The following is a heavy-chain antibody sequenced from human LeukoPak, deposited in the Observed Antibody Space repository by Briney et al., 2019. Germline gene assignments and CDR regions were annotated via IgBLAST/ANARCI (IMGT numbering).Heavy chain of an antibody. D-gene: IGHD5-24*01. V-gene: IGHV3-30*03. CDR3: AASLRGRWLQQPTGY. J-gene: IGHJ4*02. CDR1: GFTFSSYG. Sequence: GRSLRLSCAASGFTFSSYGMHWVRQAPGKGLEWVAVISYDGSNKYYADSVKGRFTISRDNSKNALYLQMNSLRAEDTAVYYCAASLRGRWLQQPTGYWGQGTLVTVSS. CDR2: ISYDGSNK.